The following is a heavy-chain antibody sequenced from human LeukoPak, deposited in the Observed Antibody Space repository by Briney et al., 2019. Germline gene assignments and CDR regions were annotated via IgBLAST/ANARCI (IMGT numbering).Heavy chain of an antibody. V-gene: IGHV4-59*01. CDR3: TRGNSYYDSSDYFPWESFQH. D-gene: IGHD3-22*01. CDR1: GGSISTYY. J-gene: IGHJ1*01. CDR2: IFYSGST. Sequence: SETLSLTCTVSGGSISTYYWSWIRQPPGKGLEWIGYIFYSGSTNYNPSLKSRVTISVDTSKNQFSLNLSSVTAADTAVYYCTRGNSYYDSSDYFPWESFQHWGQGTLVTVSS.